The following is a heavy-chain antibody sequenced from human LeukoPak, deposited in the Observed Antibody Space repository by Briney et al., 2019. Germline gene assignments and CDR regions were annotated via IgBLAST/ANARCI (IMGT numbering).Heavy chain of an antibody. Sequence: SETLSLTCAVYGGSFSGYYWSWIRQPPGKGLEWIGEINHSGSTNYNPSLKSRVTISVDTSKNQFSLKLSSVTAADTAVYYCAREEGGYAVYYYYYMDVWGKGTTVTVSS. CDR1: GGSFSGYY. V-gene: IGHV4-34*01. D-gene: IGHD5-12*01. J-gene: IGHJ6*03. CDR2: INHSGST. CDR3: AREEGGYAVYYYYYMDV.